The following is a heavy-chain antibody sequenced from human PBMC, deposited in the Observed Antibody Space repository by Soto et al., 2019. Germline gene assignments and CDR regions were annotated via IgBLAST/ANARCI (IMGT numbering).Heavy chain of an antibody. D-gene: IGHD5-12*01. Sequence: SETLSLTCTVSGGSISSYCWSWIRQPPGKGMEWIGYIYYNGSTNHNPSLKSRVTISVDTSKNQFSLKLSSVTAADTAVYYCARDRPARASGYPLSPPYYYYVMDVWGQGTTVTVSS. CDR2: IYYNGST. J-gene: IGHJ6*02. V-gene: IGHV4-59*01. CDR3: ARDRPARASGYPLSPPYYYYVMDV. CDR1: GGSISSYC.